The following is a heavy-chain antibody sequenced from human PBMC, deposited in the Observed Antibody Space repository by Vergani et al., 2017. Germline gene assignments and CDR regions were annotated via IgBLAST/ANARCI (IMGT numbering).Heavy chain of an antibody. CDR1: GYTLTELS. CDR2: FDPEDGET. J-gene: IGHJ3*02. CDR3: ARGGSGYYYVNAFDI. D-gene: IGHD3-22*01. Sequence: QVQLVQSGAEVKKPGASVKVSCKVSGYTLTELSMHWVRQAPGKGLEWMGGFDPEDGETIYAQKLQGRVTMTTDTSTSTAYMELRSLRSDDTAVYYCARGGSGYYYVNAFDIWGQGTMVTVSS. V-gene: IGHV1-24*01.